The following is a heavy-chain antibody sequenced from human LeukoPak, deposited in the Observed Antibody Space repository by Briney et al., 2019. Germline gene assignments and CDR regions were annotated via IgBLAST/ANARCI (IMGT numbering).Heavy chain of an antibody. J-gene: IGHJ3*02. CDR2: ISYDGSNK. Sequence: GGSLRLSCAASGFTFSSYAMHWVRQAPGKGLEWVAVISYDGSNKYYADSVKGRFTISRDNSKNTLYLQMNSLRAEDTAVYYCARPDIVLMVYAMFGAFDIWGQGTMVTVSS. CDR3: ARPDIVLMVYAMFGAFDI. V-gene: IGHV3-30-3*01. CDR1: GFTFSSYA. D-gene: IGHD2-8*01.